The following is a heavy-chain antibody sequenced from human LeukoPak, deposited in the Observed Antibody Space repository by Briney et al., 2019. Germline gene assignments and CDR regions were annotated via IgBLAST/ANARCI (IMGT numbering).Heavy chain of an antibody. CDR2: INPNSGGT. J-gene: IGHJ5*02. Sequence: ASVKVSCKASGYTFTGYYMHWVRQAPGQGLEWMGWINPNSGGTNYAQKFQGRVTMTRDTSISTAYMELSRLRSDDTAVYYCGTTYCSNTSCYWPWGQGTLVTVSS. V-gene: IGHV1-2*02. D-gene: IGHD2-2*01. CDR3: GTTYCSNTSCYWP. CDR1: GYTFTGYY.